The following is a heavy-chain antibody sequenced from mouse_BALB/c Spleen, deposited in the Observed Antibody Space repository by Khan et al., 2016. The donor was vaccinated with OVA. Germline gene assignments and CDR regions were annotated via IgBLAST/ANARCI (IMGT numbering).Heavy chain of an antibody. CDR1: GYSITSNYA. J-gene: IGHJ4*01. D-gene: IGHD1-1*01. CDR2: ISYSGST. CDR3: ARGNYYGYAMDY. V-gene: IGHV3-2*02. Sequence: EVQLQESGPGLVKPSQSLSLTCTVSGYSITSNYAWNWIRQFPGNKLEWMGYISYSGSTNYNPSLKSRISITRDTSKNPFLLQLNSVTTEDTATYYWARGNYYGYAMDYWGQGTSVTVSS.